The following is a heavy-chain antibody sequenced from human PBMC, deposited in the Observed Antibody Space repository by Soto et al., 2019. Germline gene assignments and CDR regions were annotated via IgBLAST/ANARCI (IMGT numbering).Heavy chain of an antibody. Sequence: QVQLVESGGGVVQPGRSLRLSCAASGFTFSSYAMHWVRQAPGKGLEWVAVISYDGSNKYYADSVKGRFTISRDNSKNTLYLQMSSLRAEDTAVYYCHMPPAAAGPFDYWGQGTLVTVSS. J-gene: IGHJ4*02. CDR1: GFTFSSYA. CDR2: ISYDGSNK. D-gene: IGHD6-13*01. CDR3: HMPPAAAGPFDY. V-gene: IGHV3-30-3*01.